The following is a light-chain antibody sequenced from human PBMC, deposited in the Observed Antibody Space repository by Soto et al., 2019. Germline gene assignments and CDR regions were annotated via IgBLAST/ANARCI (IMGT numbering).Light chain of an antibody. CDR2: SNN. Sequence: QSVLTQPPSASGTPGQRGTISCSGSSSNIGTNYVYWYQQLPGTAPKLLIYSNNQRPSGVPDRFSGSKSGTSASLAISGLRSEDEADYFCAAWDDSLNGPGVFGGGTQLTVL. V-gene: IGLV1-47*01. J-gene: IGLJ3*02. CDR3: AAWDDSLNGPGV. CDR1: SSNIGTNY.